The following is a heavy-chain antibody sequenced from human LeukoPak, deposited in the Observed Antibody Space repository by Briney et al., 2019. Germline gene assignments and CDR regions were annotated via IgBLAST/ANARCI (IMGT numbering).Heavy chain of an antibody. V-gene: IGHV3-43*02. CDR3: AKDQAYFYVNRGLM. D-gene: IGHD3-10*02. CDR2: ISSVGNDA. CDR1: GFSFEHYG. Sequence: TGGSLRLSSVVSGFSFEHYGMHWVRQAPGKGLEWLSLISSVGNDAFYAVSVKGRFTVSRDNTKGSLYLQMNSLTSDDSGLYYCAKDQAYFYVNRGLMWGEGTLVTLSS. J-gene: IGHJ4*01.